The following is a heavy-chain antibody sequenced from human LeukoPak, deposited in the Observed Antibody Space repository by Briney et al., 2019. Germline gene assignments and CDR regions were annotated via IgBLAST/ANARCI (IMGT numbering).Heavy chain of an antibody. CDR3: ARDIGAAAYDWFDL. D-gene: IGHD6-13*01. V-gene: IGHV3-48*03. CDR1: GFTFSNYE. CDR2: INRSGSTI. Sequence: PGGSLRVSCAASGFTFSNYEMNWVRQAPGKGLEWISYINRSGSTISYADSVRGRFTISRDNAKNSLYLQMNTLRAEDTAVYYCARDIGAAAYDWFDLWGQGTLVTVSS. J-gene: IGHJ5*02.